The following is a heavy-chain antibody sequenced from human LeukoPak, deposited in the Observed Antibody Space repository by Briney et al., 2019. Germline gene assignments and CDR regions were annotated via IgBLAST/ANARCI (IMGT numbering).Heavy chain of an antibody. V-gene: IGHV3-30-3*01. J-gene: IGHJ4*02. D-gene: IGHD1-26*01. CDR3: ARDSQELPFDY. CDR1: GFTFSSYA. CDR2: ISYDGSNK. Sequence: GGSLRLSCAASGFTFSSYAMHWVRQAPGKGLEWVAVISYDGSNKYYADSVKGRFTISSDNSKNTLYLQMNSLRAEDTAVYYCARDSQELPFDYWGQGTLVTVSS.